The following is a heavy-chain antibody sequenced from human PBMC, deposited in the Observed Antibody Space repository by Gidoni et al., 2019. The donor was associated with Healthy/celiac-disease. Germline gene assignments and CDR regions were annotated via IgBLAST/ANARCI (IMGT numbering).Heavy chain of an antibody. V-gene: IGHV3-48*03. J-gene: IGHJ3*02. CDR2: ISSSCSTI. CDR1: GFAFSSYE. Sequence: EVQLVESGGGLVQPGGSLRLSCAASGFAFSSYEINWVRQAPGKGLEWCSYISSSCSTIYYADSVKGRFTISRDNAKNSLYLQMNSLRAEDTAVYYCARDWAGFPGYCSSTSCRNDAFDIWGQGTMVTVSS. D-gene: IGHD2-2*01. CDR3: ARDWAGFPGYCSSTSCRNDAFDI.